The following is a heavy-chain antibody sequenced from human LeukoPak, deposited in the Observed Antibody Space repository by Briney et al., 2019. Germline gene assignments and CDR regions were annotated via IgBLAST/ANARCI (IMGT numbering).Heavy chain of an antibody. Sequence: SETLSLTCAVYGGSFSGYYWSWIRQPPGKGLEWIGEINHSGSTNYNPSLKSRVTISVDTSKNQFSLKLSSVTAADTAVYYCARRPRGSSGYYYWGGFDYCGQGTLVTVSS. D-gene: IGHD3-22*01. CDR1: GGSFSGYY. V-gene: IGHV4-34*01. CDR2: INHSGST. CDR3: ARRPRGSSGYYYWGGFDY. J-gene: IGHJ4*02.